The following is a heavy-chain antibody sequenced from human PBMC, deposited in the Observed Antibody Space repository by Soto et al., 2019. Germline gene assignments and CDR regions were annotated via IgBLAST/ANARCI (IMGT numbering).Heavy chain of an antibody. CDR1: GGSFSGYY. Sequence: QVQLQQWGAGLLKPSETLSLTCAVYGGSFSGYYWSWIRQPPGKGLEWIGEINHSGSTNYNPSLKSRVTLSVDTSKNQFSLKLSSVTAADTAVYYCARGMRYCSGGSCYCWFDPWGQGTLVTVSS. CDR3: ARGMRYCSGGSCYCWFDP. D-gene: IGHD2-15*01. CDR2: INHSGST. J-gene: IGHJ5*02. V-gene: IGHV4-34*01.